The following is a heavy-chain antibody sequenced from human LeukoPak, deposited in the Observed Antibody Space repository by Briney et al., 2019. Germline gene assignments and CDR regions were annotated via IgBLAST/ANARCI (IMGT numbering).Heavy chain of an antibody. D-gene: IGHD5-18*01. CDR1: GYTFTSYG. CDR3: ARDHEGYSYSSFDP. CDR2: ISAYNGNT. J-gene: IGHJ5*02. V-gene: IGHV1-18*01. Sequence: GASVKVSYKASGYTFTSYGISWVRQAPGQGLEWMGWISAYNGNTNYAQKHQGRVTMTTDTSTSTAYMELRSLRSDDTAVYYCARDHEGYSYSSFDPWGQGTLVTVSS.